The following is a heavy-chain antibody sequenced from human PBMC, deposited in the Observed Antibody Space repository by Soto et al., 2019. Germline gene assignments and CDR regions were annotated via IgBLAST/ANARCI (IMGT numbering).Heavy chain of an antibody. CDR3: AREVRMLGYCSSTSCYRNRNWFDP. V-gene: IGHV4-30-2*01. D-gene: IGHD2-2*01. J-gene: IGHJ5*02. CDR1: GGSISSGGYS. CDR2: IYHSGST. Sequence: PSETLSLTCAVSGGSISSGGYSWSWIRQPPGKGLEWIGYIYHSGSTYYNPSLKSRVTISVDRSKNQFSLKLSSVTAADTAVYYCAREVRMLGYCSSTSCYRNRNWFDPWGQGTLVTVS.